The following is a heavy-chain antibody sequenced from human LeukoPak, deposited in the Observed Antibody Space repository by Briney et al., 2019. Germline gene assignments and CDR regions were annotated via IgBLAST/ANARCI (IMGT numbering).Heavy chain of an antibody. CDR1: GYTFTIYW. V-gene: IGHV5-51*01. J-gene: IGHJ3*02. Sequence: GESLKISCKGSGYTFTIYWIGWVRQMPGKGLEWMGIIYPGDSDTRYSPSFQGQVTISADKSISTAYLRWSSLKASDTAMYYCARLQSQRITMIVVVPDAFDIWGQGTMVTVSS. CDR2: IYPGDSDT. CDR3: ARLQSQRITMIVVVPDAFDI. D-gene: IGHD3-22*01.